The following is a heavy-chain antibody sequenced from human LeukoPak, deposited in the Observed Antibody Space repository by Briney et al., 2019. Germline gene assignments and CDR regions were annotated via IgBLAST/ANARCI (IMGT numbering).Heavy chain of an antibody. CDR3: ARRGSASRSGFNV. J-gene: IGHJ3*01. V-gene: IGHV3-7*01. CDR1: GFTFSSYW. D-gene: IGHD3-3*01. Sequence: PGGSLRLSCAASGFTFSSYWMSWGRQAPGKGLEWVASINQPTSERYYVDSVKGRFTISRDNAKNSLYLQMSSLRAEDTAVYYCARRGSASRSGFNVWGQGTMVTVSS. CDR2: INQPTSER.